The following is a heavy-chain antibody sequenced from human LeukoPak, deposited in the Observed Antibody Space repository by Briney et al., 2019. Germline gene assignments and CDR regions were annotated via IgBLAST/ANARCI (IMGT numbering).Heavy chain of an antibody. CDR2: IFYNGNT. CDR3: ARDHGYFGMDV. CDR1: GGSIGGYF. J-gene: IGHJ6*02. Sequence: SETLFLTCTVSGGSIGGYFWSWLRQPPGKGLEWVGWIFYNGNTNYNSSLKSRVTISIDPFKNQLSLKVTSVTAADTAVYYCARDHGYFGMDVWGQGTTVTISS. V-gene: IGHV4-59*01.